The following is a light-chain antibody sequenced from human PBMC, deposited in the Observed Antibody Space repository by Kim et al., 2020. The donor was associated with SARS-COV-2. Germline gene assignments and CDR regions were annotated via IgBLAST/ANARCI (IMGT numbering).Light chain of an antibody. Sequence: DIQMTQSPSTLSASVGDRVTITCRASQTLNNFLAWYQQKPGKAPEVLIYDVSNLQTGVPSRFSGSGSGTEFSLTISSLQPDDFATYYCQQYNAYPLTLGGATKVYIK. CDR3: QQYNAYPLT. CDR1: QTLNNF. J-gene: IGKJ4*01. CDR2: DVS. V-gene: IGKV1-5*01.